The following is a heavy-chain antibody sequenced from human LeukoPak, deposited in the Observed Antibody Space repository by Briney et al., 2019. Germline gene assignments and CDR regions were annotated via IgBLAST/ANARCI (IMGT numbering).Heavy chain of an antibody. CDR3: ARYLTSCCWFHS. Sequence: PGGSLRLSCAASGFTFSNSAMGWVRQAPGKGLEWVSGIGGSGGTTYYADSVKGRFTTSRDNSKNTLYLQMNSLRAEDTAVYYCARYLTSCCWFHSWGQGTLVTVSS. CDR1: GFTFSNSA. D-gene: IGHD2-2*01. J-gene: IGHJ5*01. CDR2: IGGSGGTT. V-gene: IGHV3-23*01.